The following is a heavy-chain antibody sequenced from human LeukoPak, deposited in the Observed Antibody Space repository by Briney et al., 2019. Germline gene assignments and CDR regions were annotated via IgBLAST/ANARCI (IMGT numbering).Heavy chain of an antibody. Sequence: GGSLRLSCVASGFSFSDYAMTWVRQAPGKGLEWVANIKQDGSEKYYVDSVKSRFTISRDNAKNSLYLQMNSLRAEDTAVYYCARDRVIRGYSYGYADYWGQGTLVTVSS. CDR3: ARDRVIRGYSYGYADY. CDR1: GFSFSDYA. V-gene: IGHV3-7*01. CDR2: IKQDGSEK. J-gene: IGHJ4*02. D-gene: IGHD5-18*01.